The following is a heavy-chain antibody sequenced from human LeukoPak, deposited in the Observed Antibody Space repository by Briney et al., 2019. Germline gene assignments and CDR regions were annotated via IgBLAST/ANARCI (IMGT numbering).Heavy chain of an antibody. D-gene: IGHD2-2*01. Sequence: GGSLRLSCAASGFTFSSYAMTWVRQAPGKGLEWVSSISGSGSRTYYADSVKGRFTISRDNSRNTLSLQMSRLRAEDTAVYYCAKMQDVTLMSDGMRVCFYYYGMDVWGQGTTVTVAS. J-gene: IGHJ6*02. CDR3: AKMQDVTLMSDGMRVCFYYYGMDV. CDR1: GFTFSSYA. CDR2: ISGSGSRT. V-gene: IGHV3-23*01.